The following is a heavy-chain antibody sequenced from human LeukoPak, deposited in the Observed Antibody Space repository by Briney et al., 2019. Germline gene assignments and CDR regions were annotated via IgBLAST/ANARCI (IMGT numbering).Heavy chain of an antibody. CDR2: ISSSGVTT. J-gene: IGHJ4*02. CDR3: ARSLNTVMVSPSYFEY. CDR1: GFTFIDYY. D-gene: IGHD5-18*01. V-gene: IGHV3-11*04. Sequence: GGSLRVSCAASGFTFIDYYMTWIRQAPGQGLECISYISSSGVTTYYADSVKGRFTISRDNAKNSLSLFMNSLRAEDTAVYYCARSLNTVMVSPSYFEYWGQGTLLTVSA.